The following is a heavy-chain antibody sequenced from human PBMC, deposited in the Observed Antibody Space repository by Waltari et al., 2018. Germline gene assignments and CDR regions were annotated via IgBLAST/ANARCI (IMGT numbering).Heavy chain of an antibody. Sequence: EVRLVESGGGLVQPGGSLTLSCAASGFTFSNYGMSWVRQAPGEGLECVSTISGSGGTTFYADSVKGRFTMSKDNSKNTLFLQMNSLRFDDTAEYYCAKSTGSYYEVFDYWGRGTLVTVSS. CDR1: GFTFSNYG. CDR2: ISGSGGTT. D-gene: IGHD1-26*01. J-gene: IGHJ4*02. V-gene: IGHV3-23*04. CDR3: AKSTGSYYEVFDY.